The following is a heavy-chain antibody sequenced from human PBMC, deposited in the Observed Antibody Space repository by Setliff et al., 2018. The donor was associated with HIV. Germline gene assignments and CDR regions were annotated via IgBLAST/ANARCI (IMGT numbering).Heavy chain of an antibody. V-gene: IGHV3-74*01. CDR2: ICTDGSCT. Sequence: GESLKISCAASGFTFSSHWMHWVRQAPGKGLVWVSRICTDGSCTDYAESVKGRFTISRDNAKNTLYLQMNSLRAEDTAVYYRARASGGYCGGDCYLDYWGQGVLVTVSS. D-gene: IGHD2-21*02. J-gene: IGHJ4*02. CDR1: GFTFSSHW. CDR3: ARASGGYCGGDCYLDY.